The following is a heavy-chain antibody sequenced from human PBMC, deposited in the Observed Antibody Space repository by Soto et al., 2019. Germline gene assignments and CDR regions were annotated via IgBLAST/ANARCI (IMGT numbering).Heavy chain of an antibody. CDR3: ARDLGPVAFDI. V-gene: IGHV3-21*01. CDR1: GFTFSSHS. J-gene: IGHJ3*02. CDR2: ISSSSSYI. Sequence: GGSLRLSCAASGFTFSSHSMNWVRQAPGKGLEWVSSISSSSSYIYYADSVKGRFTISRDNAKNSLYLQMNSLRAEDTAVYYCARDLGPVAFDIWGQGTMVTVSS.